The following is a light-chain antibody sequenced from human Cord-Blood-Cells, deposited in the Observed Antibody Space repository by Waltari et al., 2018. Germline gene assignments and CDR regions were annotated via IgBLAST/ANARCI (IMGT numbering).Light chain of an antibody. CDR1: SGSIASND. Sequence: FMLTQLHSVSESPGKTVTISCTRSSGSIASNDVQWYQQRPCSSPTTVIYEDNQRPSGVPDRFSGSIDSSSNSASLTISGLKTEDEADYYCQSYDSSNWVFGGGTKLTVL. J-gene: IGLJ3*02. CDR3: QSYDSSNWV. V-gene: IGLV6-57*01. CDR2: EDN.